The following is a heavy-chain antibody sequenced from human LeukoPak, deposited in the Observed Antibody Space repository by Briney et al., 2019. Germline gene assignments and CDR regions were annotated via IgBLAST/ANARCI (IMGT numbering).Heavy chain of an antibody. CDR1: GYSISTGYY. V-gene: IGHV4-38-2*02. CDR3: ARILSDSSRDWFAP. CDR2: IYHSGNS. Sequence: SETLSLTCTVSGYSISTGYYWGWIRQPPGEGLEWIASIYHSGNSYYNPSLKSRVTISIDTSRNHFSLKLSSVTAADTALYYCARILSDSSRDWFAPWGQGALVTVSS. J-gene: IGHJ5*02. D-gene: IGHD6-13*01.